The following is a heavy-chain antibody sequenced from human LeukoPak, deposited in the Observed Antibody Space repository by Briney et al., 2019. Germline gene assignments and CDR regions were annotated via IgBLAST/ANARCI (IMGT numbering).Heavy chain of an antibody. Sequence: SETLSLTCAVYGGPFSGYYWSWIRQPPEKGLEWIGEINHSGSTNYNPSLKSRVTISVDTSKNQFSLKLSSVTAADTAVYYCARVIAARPLGYYYYMDVWGKGTTVTVSS. D-gene: IGHD6-6*01. J-gene: IGHJ6*03. CDR2: INHSGST. CDR1: GGPFSGYY. V-gene: IGHV4-34*01. CDR3: ARVIAARPLGYYYYMDV.